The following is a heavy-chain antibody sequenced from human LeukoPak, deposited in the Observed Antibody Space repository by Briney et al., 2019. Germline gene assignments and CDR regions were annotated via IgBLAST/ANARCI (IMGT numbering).Heavy chain of an antibody. J-gene: IGHJ4*02. V-gene: IGHV3-30*02. CDR2: IRYDGSNK. CDR1: GFTFSSYG. CDR3: AKVPAAATGGFDY. Sequence: GGSPRLSCAASGFTFSSYGMHWVRQAPGKGLEWVAFIRYDGSNKYYADSVKGRFTISRDNSKNTLYLQMNSLRAEDTAVYYCAKVPAAATGGFDYWGQGTLVTVSS. D-gene: IGHD2-2*01.